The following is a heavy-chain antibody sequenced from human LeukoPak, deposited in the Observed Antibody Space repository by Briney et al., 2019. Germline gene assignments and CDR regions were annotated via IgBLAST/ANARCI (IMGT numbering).Heavy chain of an antibody. V-gene: IGHV1-18*01. CDR3: AALQQLVPADGMDV. J-gene: IGHJ6*02. CDR2: ISPYNGNT. CDR1: GYTFTSYG. Sequence: GASVKVSCKASGYTFTSYGISWVRQAPGQGLEWMGWISPYNGNTNYAQKLQGRVTMTTDTSTTTAYMELRSLRSDDTAVYYCAALQQLVPADGMDVWGQGTTVTVSS. D-gene: IGHD6-13*01.